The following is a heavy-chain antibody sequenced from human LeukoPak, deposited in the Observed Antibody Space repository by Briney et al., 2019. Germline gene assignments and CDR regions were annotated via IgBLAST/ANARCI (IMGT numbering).Heavy chain of an antibody. CDR1: GNTFTSYY. CDR3: ARAPTRGYCSGGSCYNFDY. V-gene: IGHV1-46*01. CDR2: INPNGGST. D-gene: IGHD2-15*01. J-gene: IGHJ4*02. Sequence: ASVKVSCKASGNTFTSYYMHWVRQAPGQGLEWMGIINPNGGSTSYAQKFQGRVTMTRDMSTSTVYMELSSLRSEDTAVYYCARAPTRGYCSGGSCYNFDYWGQGTLVTVSS.